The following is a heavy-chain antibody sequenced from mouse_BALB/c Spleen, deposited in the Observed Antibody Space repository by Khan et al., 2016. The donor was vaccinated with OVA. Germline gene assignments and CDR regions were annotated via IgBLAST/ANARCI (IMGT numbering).Heavy chain of an antibody. CDR1: GYTFTSYY. CDR3: TRGGYGSPFAY. CDR2: INPSNGGT. V-gene: IGHV1S81*02. J-gene: IGHJ3*01. Sequence: QVRLQQSGAELVKPGASVKLSCKASGYTFTSYYMYWVKQRPGQGLEWIGEINPSNGGTNVNEKFKNKATLTVDKSSSKAYMELSSLTSEDSAVYYCTRGGYGSPFAYWGQGTLVTVSA. D-gene: IGHD1-1*01.